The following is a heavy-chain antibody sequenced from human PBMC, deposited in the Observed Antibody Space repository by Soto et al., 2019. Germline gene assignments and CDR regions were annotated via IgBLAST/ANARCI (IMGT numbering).Heavy chain of an antibody. CDR2: IIPIFGTP. J-gene: IGHJ4*02. D-gene: IGHD5-12*01. V-gene: IGHV1-69*01. CDR3: ATNEGRDGYSFDY. CDR1: GVTFSRQD. Sequence: QVQLVQSGAEVKKPGSSVKVSCKASGVTFSRQDMRWVRQAPGQGLEWMGGIIPIFGTPQYAEKFQDRVTITADESTRTAYMELSSLTSEDTAVYYWATNEGRDGYSFDYWGQGTLVTVSS.